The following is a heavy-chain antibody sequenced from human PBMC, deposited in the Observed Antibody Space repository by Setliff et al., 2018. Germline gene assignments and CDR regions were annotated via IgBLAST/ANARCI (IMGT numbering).Heavy chain of an antibody. D-gene: IGHD2-15*01. CDR1: GGPFSDYY. CDR2: INPSGTT. Sequence: SETLSLTCTFYGGPFSDYYWGWVRQTPGKGLEWIAEINPSGTTNYIPSLKSRLTISVDTSKRQFSLKLSSVTAADTAVYYCARDTRVRDSSSVPSDTFDIWGRGTMVTVSS. V-gene: IGHV4-34*01. CDR3: ARDTRVRDSSSVPSDTFDI. J-gene: IGHJ3*02.